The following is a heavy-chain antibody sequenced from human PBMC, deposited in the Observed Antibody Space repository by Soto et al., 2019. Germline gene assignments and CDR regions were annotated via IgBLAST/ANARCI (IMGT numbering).Heavy chain of an antibody. CDR2: ISSSSSYI. CDR1: AFTFSSYN. D-gene: IGHD2-21*01. Sequence: PEGSLRLSCAASAFTFSSYNMNWVRQAPGKXLEWVSSISSSSSYIYYADAVKGRFTISRDNAKNSLYLQMNSLRAEDTAVYYCARDYFVYFGGECRLSYYYGMDVWGQGTTVTVSS. CDR3: ARDYFVYFGGECRLSYYYGMDV. V-gene: IGHV3-21*01. J-gene: IGHJ6*02.